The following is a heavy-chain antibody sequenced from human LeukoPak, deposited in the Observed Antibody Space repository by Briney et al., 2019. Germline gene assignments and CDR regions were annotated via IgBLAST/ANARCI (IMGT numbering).Heavy chain of an antibody. CDR1: GGTFSSYA. D-gene: IGHD3-10*01. CDR2: IIPIFGTT. Sequence: ASVKVSCKASGGTFSSYAISWVRQAPGQGLEWMGGIIPIFGTTNYAQKFQGRVTITADKLTSTAYMELTSLRSVDTAVYYCARETYGDNWFDPWGQGTLVTVSS. CDR3: ARETYGDNWFDP. V-gene: IGHV1-69*06. J-gene: IGHJ5*02.